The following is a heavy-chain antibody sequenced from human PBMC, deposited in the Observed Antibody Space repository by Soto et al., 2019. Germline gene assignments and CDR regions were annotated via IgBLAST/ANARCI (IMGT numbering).Heavy chain of an antibody. J-gene: IGHJ4*02. CDR3: ARIPYDNSGTIFDY. Sequence: VGSLRLSGAVSGITVSSYYMSWVRQAAGKGLEWVSVIYAGTITYYADSVKGRFTIYRDNSKNTLNLEMNSLRVEDTAVYYCARIPYDNSGTIFDYWGQGALVTVSS. CDR2: IYAGTIT. CDR1: GITVSSYY. D-gene: IGHD3-22*01. V-gene: IGHV3-53*01.